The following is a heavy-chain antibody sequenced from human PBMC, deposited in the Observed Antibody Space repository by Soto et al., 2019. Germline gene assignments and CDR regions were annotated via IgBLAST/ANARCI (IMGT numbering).Heavy chain of an antibody. CDR2: ISGAGGNT. J-gene: IGHJ5*02. CDR1: GFAFGAYA. V-gene: IGHV3-23*01. CDR3: AKDPVPQLLPSWWFDP. D-gene: IGHD2-2*01. Sequence: EVQLLESGGGLVQPGGSLRLSCAASGFAFGAYAMTWVRQAPGKGLEWVSVISGAGGNTYYADSVKGRFTVSRDNYKKMVYLEMNSLRVEDTAIYYCAKDPVPQLLPSWWFDPWGQGTRVTVSS.